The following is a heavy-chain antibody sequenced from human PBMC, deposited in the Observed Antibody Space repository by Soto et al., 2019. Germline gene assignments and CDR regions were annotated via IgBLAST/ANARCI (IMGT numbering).Heavy chain of an antibody. CDR1: GYTFTSYA. Sequence: ASVKVSCKASGYTFTSYAMHWVRQAPGQRLEWMGWINAGNGNTKYSQKFQGRVTITRDTSASTAYMELSSLRSEDTAVYYWARVGVATLYAFDIWGQGTMGTVSS. V-gene: IGHV1-3*01. CDR3: ARVGVATLYAFDI. CDR2: INAGNGNT. D-gene: IGHD5-12*01. J-gene: IGHJ3*02.